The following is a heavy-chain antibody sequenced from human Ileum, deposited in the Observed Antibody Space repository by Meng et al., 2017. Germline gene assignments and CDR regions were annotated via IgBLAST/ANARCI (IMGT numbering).Heavy chain of an antibody. V-gene: IGHV4-34*01. J-gene: IGHJ4*02. CDR1: GGSFSGYY. D-gene: IGHD3-16*01. CDR2: INHSGST. Sequence: QVPLQQLGAGLCKPSETLSLTCAVYGGSFSGYYWSWIRQPPGKGLEWIGEINHSGSTNYNPSLKSRVTISVDTSKNQFSLKLSSVTAADTAVYYCARGGGRYGPDFDYWGQGPLVTVSS. CDR3: ARGGGRYGPDFDY.